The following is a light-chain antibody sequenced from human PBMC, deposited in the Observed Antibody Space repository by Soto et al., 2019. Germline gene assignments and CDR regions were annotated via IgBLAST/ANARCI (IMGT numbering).Light chain of an antibody. Sequence: QSALTQPASVSGSPGQSITISCTGTSSDVGGYDYVSWYQQHPGKAPKLMIYDVSNRPSGVSNRFSGSKSGNTASLTISGLQAEDEADYYCSSDTSSGTPMFGGGTKVTVL. CDR2: DVS. J-gene: IGLJ3*02. CDR3: SSDTSSGTPM. CDR1: SSDVGGYDY. V-gene: IGLV2-14*03.